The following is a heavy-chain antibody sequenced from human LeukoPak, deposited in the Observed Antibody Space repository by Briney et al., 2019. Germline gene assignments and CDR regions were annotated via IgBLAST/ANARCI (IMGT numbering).Heavy chain of an antibody. V-gene: IGHV1-3*01. Sequence: ASVKVSCKASGYTFTSYAMHWVRQAPGQRLEWMGWINAGNGNTKYSQKFQGRVTITRDTSASTAYMELSSLRSEDTAVYYCAREDSNGSKYYYYGMDVWGQGTTVTVSS. CDR3: AREDSNGSKYYYYGMDV. CDR1: GYTFTSYA. CDR2: INAGNGNT. J-gene: IGHJ6*02. D-gene: IGHD6-19*01.